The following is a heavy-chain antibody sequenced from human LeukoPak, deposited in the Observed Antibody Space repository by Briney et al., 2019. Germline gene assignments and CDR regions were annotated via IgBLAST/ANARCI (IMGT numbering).Heavy chain of an antibody. J-gene: IGHJ4*02. D-gene: IGHD3-10*01. CDR1: GYTFSSYG. Sequence: GASVKVSCKASGYTFSSYGISWVRQAPGQGLEWVGWISAYNGNTNYRQKLQGRVTMTTDTPTSTAYMDLGSLRSDDTAIYYCARDSPDGSGTYYNDSPDYWGQGTLVTVSS. V-gene: IGHV1-18*01. CDR2: ISAYNGNT. CDR3: ARDSPDGSGTYYNDSPDY.